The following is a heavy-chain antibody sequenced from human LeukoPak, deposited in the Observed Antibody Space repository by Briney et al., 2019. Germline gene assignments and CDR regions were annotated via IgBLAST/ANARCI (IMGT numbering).Heavy chain of an antibody. CDR3: ARGGGNFDY. J-gene: IGHJ4*02. CDR2: ISSTSTYI. Sequence: TGGSLTLSCAASEFTFSSYTINWVRQAPGKGLEWVSSISSTSTYISYADSVKGRFTISRDNAKNSLYLQMNSLRAEDTAVYYCARGGGNFDYWGQGTLVTVSS. CDR1: EFTFSSYT. D-gene: IGHD2-15*01. V-gene: IGHV3-21*01.